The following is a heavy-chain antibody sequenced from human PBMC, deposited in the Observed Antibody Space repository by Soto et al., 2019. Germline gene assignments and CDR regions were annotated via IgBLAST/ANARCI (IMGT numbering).Heavy chain of an antibody. D-gene: IGHD3-22*01. Sequence: QMPGKGLEWMGIIYPASSEITYSPSFQGHVTISADKSISTAYLQWSSLKASDTAMYYCALNYYDSSVISYWGHRTLVTVSS. J-gene: IGHJ4*01. V-gene: IGHV5-51*01. CDR3: ALNYYDSSVISY. CDR2: IYPASSEI.